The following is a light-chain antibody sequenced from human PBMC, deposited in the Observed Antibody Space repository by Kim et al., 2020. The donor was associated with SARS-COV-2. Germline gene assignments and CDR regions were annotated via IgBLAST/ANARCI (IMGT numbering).Light chain of an antibody. CDR1: KSVGSH. CDR2: AAS. V-gene: IGKV1-39*01. CDR3: QQTYSTPYT. J-gene: IGKJ2*01. Sequence: ARVGDRVKSNCRTSKSVGSHLNGYEQKRGEAPKLRSYAASNLESTVPLRFSGSTSGEDYIQTVSRRKREDYATYECQQTYSTPYTFGQGTKLEVK.